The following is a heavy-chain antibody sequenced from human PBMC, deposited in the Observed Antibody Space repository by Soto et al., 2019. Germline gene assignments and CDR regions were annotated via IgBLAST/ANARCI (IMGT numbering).Heavy chain of an antibody. J-gene: IGHJ3*02. CDR1: GGSISSYY. V-gene: IGHV4-59*08. Sequence: SETLSLTCTVSGGSISSYYWSWIRQPPGKGLEWIGYIYYSGSTNYNPSLKSRVTISVDTSKNQFSLKLSSVTAADTAVYYCARLRNYVDAFDTWVQGTMVTVSS. CDR2: IYYSGST. CDR3: ARLRNYVDAFDT. D-gene: IGHD1-7*01.